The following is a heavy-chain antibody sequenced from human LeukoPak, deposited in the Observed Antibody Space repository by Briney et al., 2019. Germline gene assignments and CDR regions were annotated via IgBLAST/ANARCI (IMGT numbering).Heavy chain of an antibody. J-gene: IGHJ3*02. Sequence: PGGSLRLSCAASGFSFSSYWMSWVRQAPGKGLEWVSGISGSGSSTYSADSVKGRFTISRDNPNNTLYLQMNSLRAEDTALYYCAKAKITLIVVANPNSGALDIWGQGTMVTVSS. CDR3: AKAKITLIVVANPNSGALDI. V-gene: IGHV3-23*01. CDR1: GFSFSSYW. D-gene: IGHD3-22*01. CDR2: ISGSGSST.